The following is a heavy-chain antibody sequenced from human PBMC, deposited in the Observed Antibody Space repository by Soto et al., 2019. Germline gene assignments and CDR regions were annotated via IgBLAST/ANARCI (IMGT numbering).Heavy chain of an antibody. CDR3: ASHCSSTSCPHHYYYYYGMDV. V-gene: IGHV1-69*06. Sequence: QVQLVQSGAEVKKPGSSVKVSCKASGGTFSSYAISWVRQAPGQGLEWMGGIIPIFGTANYAQKFQGRVTIIAANTTRTASMELSSLRSADAAVYYCASHCSSTSCPHHYYYYYGMDVWGQGTTVTVSS. CDR2: IIPIFGTA. D-gene: IGHD2-2*01. J-gene: IGHJ6*02. CDR1: GGTFSSYA.